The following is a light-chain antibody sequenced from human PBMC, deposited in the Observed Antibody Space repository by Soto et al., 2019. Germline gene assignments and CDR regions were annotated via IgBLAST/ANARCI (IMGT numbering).Light chain of an antibody. CDR3: CSYTSISTSAV. CDR2: EVS. Sequence: QSVLTQPASVSGSPGQSITISCTGTSSDIGDYTHVSWYQQHPGKAPKLIIYEVSDRPSGVSNRFSGSKSGNTASLPISGLQTEDEADYYCCSYTSISTSAVVGGGTQLTVL. V-gene: IGLV2-14*01. CDR1: SSDIGDYTH. J-gene: IGLJ7*01.